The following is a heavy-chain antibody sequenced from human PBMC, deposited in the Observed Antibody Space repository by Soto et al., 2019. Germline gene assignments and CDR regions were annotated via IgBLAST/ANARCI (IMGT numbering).Heavy chain of an antibody. Sequence: QVQLQESGPGLVEPSETLSLTCTVSGGSLTNYFWTWIRQSPGKGLEWIAYIRYSGKTDYNPSLKSRVTISLDTPKNQFSLKLTSVTAADTAMYYCARFQYTVVTPFDLWSQGTMVIVSS. CDR2: IRYSGKT. D-gene: IGHD3-22*01. CDR3: ARFQYTVVTPFDL. V-gene: IGHV4-59*01. CDR1: GGSLTNYF. J-gene: IGHJ3*01.